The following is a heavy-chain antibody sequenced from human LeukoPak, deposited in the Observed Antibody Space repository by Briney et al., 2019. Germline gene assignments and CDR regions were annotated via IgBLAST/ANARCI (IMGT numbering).Heavy chain of an antibody. CDR2: IYTSGTT. V-gene: IGHV4-61*02. CDR3: ARGTLRALRLGEFHY. Sequence: PSETLSLTCTFSGGSISRGSYYWSWIRPPAGEGLEWIVRIYTSGTTNYNPSLKRRVTISIDTSKNQFSLKLSSVTAADTAVYYCARGTLRALRLGEFHYWGQGTLVTVSS. D-gene: IGHD3-16*01. J-gene: IGHJ4*02. CDR1: GGSISRGSYY.